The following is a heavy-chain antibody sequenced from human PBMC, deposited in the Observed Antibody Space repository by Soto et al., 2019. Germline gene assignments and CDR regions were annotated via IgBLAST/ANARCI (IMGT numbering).Heavy chain of an antibody. J-gene: IGHJ4*02. CDR1: GFTFGSHA. D-gene: IGHD4-17*01. Sequence: PGGSLRLSCAASGFTFGSHAMSWVRQAPGKGLERVSGISGSGGSAYYADSVKGHFTISRDNSKNALYLQMNSLRAEDTAMYYCAKDLHYGGNSWGQGTLVTVSS. CDR3: AKDLHYGGNS. V-gene: IGHV3-23*01. CDR2: ISGSGGSA.